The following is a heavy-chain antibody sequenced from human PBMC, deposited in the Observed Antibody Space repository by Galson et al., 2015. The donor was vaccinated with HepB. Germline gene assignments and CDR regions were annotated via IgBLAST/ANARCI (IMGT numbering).Heavy chain of an antibody. Sequence: SLRLSCAASGFTFSSYAMHWVRQAPGKGLEWVAVISYDGSNKYYADSVKGRFTISRDNSKNTLYLQMNSLRSEDTAVYYCASYGDHVFDYWGQGTLVTVSS. CDR3: ASYGDHVFDY. CDR1: GFTFSSYA. J-gene: IGHJ4*02. D-gene: IGHD4-17*01. V-gene: IGHV3-30-3*01. CDR2: ISYDGSNK.